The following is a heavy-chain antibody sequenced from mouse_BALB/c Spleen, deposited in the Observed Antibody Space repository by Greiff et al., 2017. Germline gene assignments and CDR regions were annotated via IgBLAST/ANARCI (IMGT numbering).Heavy chain of an antibody. J-gene: IGHJ4*01. V-gene: IGHV3-2*02. D-gene: IGHD6-1*01. Sequence: DVKLQESGPGLVKPSQSLSLTCTVTGYSITSDYAWNWIRQFPGNKLEWMGYISYSGSTSYNPSLTSRISITRDTSKNQFFLQLNSVTTEDTATYYCARSTFLWAMDYWGQGTSVTVSS. CDR1: GYSITSDYA. CDR2: ISYSGST. CDR3: ARSTFLWAMDY.